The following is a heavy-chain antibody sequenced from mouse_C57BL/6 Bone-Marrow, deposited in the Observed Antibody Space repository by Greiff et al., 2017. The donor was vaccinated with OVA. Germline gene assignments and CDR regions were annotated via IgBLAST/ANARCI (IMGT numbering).Heavy chain of an antibody. CDR2: ISSGSSTI. D-gene: IGHD2-4*01. CDR1: GFTFSDYG. CDR3: ARPGDDYDYAIDY. V-gene: IGHV5-17*01. Sequence: EVKLVESGGGLVKPGASLKLSCAASGFTFSDYGMHWVRQATEKGLEWVAYISSGSSTIYYADTVKGRFTISRDNAKNTLFLQMTSLRSEVTAMYYCARPGDDYDYAIDYWGQGTSVTVSS. J-gene: IGHJ4*01.